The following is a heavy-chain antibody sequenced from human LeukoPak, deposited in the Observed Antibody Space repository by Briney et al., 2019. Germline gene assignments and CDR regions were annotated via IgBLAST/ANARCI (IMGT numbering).Heavy chain of an antibody. D-gene: IGHD3-10*01. CDR3: ASGGHIDY. CDR1: GFNVNTNY. J-gene: IGHJ4*02. CDR2: VYSGGST. V-gene: IGHV3-66*01. Sequence: PGGSLRLSCAVSGFNVNTNYMNWVRQAPGKGLEWVSVVYSGGSTFYADSVKGRFTISRDNAKNSLYPQMNSLRAEDTAVYYCASGGHIDYWGQGTQVTVSS.